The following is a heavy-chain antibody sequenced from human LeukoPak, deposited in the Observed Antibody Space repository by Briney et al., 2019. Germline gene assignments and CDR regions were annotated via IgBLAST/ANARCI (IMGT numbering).Heavy chain of an antibody. J-gene: IGHJ4*02. CDR1: GFIFSSYE. CDR2: ISSGGSTI. D-gene: IGHD3-10*01. Sequence: GGSLRLSCAASGFIFSSYEMNWVRQAPGKGLEWVSYISSGGSTIYYADSVKGRFTISRDNAKNSLYLQMNSLRAEDTAVYYCARVGWFGGFYFDYWARESWSPSPQ. CDR3: ARVGWFGGFYFDY. V-gene: IGHV3-48*03.